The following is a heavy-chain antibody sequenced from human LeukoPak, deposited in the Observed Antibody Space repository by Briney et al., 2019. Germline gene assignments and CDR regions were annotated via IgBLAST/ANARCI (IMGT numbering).Heavy chain of an antibody. Sequence: SETLSLTCTVSGGSISSSSYYRGWIRQPPGKGLEWIGSIYYSGSTYYNPSLKSRVTISVDTSKNQFSLKLSSVTAADTAVYYCARARVPAESNSYYYYYMDVWGKGTTVTVSS. V-gene: IGHV4-39*07. CDR3: ARARVPAESNSYYYYYMDV. CDR2: IYYSGST. CDR1: GGSISSSSYY. J-gene: IGHJ6*03. D-gene: IGHD2-2*01.